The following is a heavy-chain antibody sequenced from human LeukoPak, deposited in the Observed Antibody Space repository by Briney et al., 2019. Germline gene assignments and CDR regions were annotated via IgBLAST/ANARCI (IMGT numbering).Heavy chain of an antibody. Sequence: GGSLRLSCAASGFTFSSSWMTWVRQAPGEGLEWVANINEDGSEKYYADSVKGRFTISRDNAKNSLYLQMNSLRAEDTAVYYCARLRGGNYWGQGTLVTVSS. V-gene: IGHV3-7*01. D-gene: IGHD3-16*01. CDR1: GFTFSSSW. J-gene: IGHJ4*02. CDR3: ARLRGGNY. CDR2: INEDGSEK.